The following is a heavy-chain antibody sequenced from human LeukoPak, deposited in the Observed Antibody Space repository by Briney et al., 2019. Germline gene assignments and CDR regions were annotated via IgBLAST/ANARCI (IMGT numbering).Heavy chain of an antibody. Sequence: PGGSLRLSCAGSGFTFSDYSMNWVRQAPGKGLEWVSYISRSSSIIYYADSVKGRFTISRDNAKNSLYLQMNSLKTEDTAVYYCARVSSGRPTEFDYWGQGTLVTVSS. V-gene: IGHV3-48*01. CDR1: GFTFSDYS. CDR2: ISRSSSII. J-gene: IGHJ4*02. D-gene: IGHD3-22*01. CDR3: ARVSSGRPTEFDY.